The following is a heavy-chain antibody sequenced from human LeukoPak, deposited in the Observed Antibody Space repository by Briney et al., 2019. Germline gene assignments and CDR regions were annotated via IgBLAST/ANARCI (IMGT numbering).Heavy chain of an antibody. J-gene: IGHJ4*02. CDR1: GGSISSYY. CDR3: AMAGGSGTYYVDY. D-gene: IGHD3-10*01. Sequence: SETLSLTCTVSGGSISSYYWSWIRQPPGKGLEWIGYIYYSGSTNYNPSLKSRVTISLDTSENQFSLKLSSVTAADTAVYYCAMAGGSGTYYVDYWGQGTLVTVSS. V-gene: IGHV4-59*01. CDR2: IYYSGST.